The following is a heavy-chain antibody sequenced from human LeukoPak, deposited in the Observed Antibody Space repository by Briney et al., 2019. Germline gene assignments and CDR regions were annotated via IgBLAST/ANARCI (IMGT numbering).Heavy chain of an antibody. CDR3: ARHWSHSVAQFGRSYWFDP. D-gene: IGHD2-15*01. Sequence: SETLSLTCTVSGTSISSSYWNWIRQPPGKGLEWIGYISKSGSTLYNPSLKRRLSISIDMAKNLFSLKLSSVTAADTAVYYCARHWSHSVAQFGRSYWFDPWGQGTLVTVSS. CDR2: ISKSGST. J-gene: IGHJ5*02. CDR1: GTSISSSY. V-gene: IGHV4-59*01.